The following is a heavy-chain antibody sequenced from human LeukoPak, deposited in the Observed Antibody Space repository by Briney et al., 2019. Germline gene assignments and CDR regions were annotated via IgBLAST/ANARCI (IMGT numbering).Heavy chain of an antibody. CDR1: GYTFTGYY. J-gene: IGHJ3*02. Sequence: ASVKVSCKASGYTFTGYYMHWVRQAPGQGLELMGWINPNSGGTNYAQKFQGRVTMTRDTSISTAYMELSRLRSDDTAVYYCARDAPSHYDFWSGFYSYVFDIWGQGTMVTVSS. CDR2: INPNSGGT. CDR3: ARDAPSHYDFWSGFYSYVFDI. V-gene: IGHV1-2*02. D-gene: IGHD3-3*01.